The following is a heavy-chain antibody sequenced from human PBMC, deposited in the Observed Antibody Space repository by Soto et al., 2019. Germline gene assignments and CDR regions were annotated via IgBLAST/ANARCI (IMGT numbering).Heavy chain of an antibody. CDR1: GYTFTGYY. Sequence: GASVKVSCKASGYTFTGYYMHWVRQAPGQGLEWMGWINPNSGGTNYAQKFQGRVTMTRDTSISTVYMELSRLRSDDTAVYYCARDTGILRFLEWFSGMDVWGQGTTVTVSS. CDR3: ARDTGILRFLEWFSGMDV. CDR2: INPNSGGT. D-gene: IGHD3-3*01. J-gene: IGHJ6*02. V-gene: IGHV1-2*02.